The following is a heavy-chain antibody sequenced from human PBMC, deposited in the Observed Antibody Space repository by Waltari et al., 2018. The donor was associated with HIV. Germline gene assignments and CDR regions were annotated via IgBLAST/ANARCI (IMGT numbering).Heavy chain of an antibody. CDR1: GLTFSTDP. Sequence: EVQLVESGGGLVKPGGSLRLSCTASGLTFSTDPMNWVRQAPGKGLDLLSSIIVGTSYIDYPDSVTGRFTVSRDNAKNSLFLQMNSLRADDTAVYYCARQQLGSGALDLWGQGTLVTVSS. CDR2: IIVGTSYI. CDR3: ARQQLGSGALDL. V-gene: IGHV3-21*02. J-gene: IGHJ4*02. D-gene: IGHD3-10*02.